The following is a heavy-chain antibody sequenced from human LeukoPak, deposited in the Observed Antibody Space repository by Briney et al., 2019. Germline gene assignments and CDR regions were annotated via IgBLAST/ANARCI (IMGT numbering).Heavy chain of an antibody. CDR2: ISGSGGST. CDR1: GFTFSSYA. CDR3: AKGGRATIFGVVIY. V-gene: IGHV3-23*01. Sequence: GGSLRLSCAASGFTFSSYAMSWVRQAPGKGLEWVSAISGSGGSTYYADSVKGRFTISRDNYKNTLYLQMNSLRAEDTAVYYCAKGGRATIFGVVIYWGQGTLVTVSS. D-gene: IGHD3-3*01. J-gene: IGHJ4*02.